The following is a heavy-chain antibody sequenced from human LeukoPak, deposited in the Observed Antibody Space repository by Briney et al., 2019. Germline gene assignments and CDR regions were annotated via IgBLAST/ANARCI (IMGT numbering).Heavy chain of an antibody. Sequence: ASVKVSCKASGGTFSSYAISWVRQAPGQGLEWMGGIIPIFGTANYAQKFQGRVTITTDESTSTAYMELSSLRSEDTAVYYCARGELRRDPTPFDYWGQGTLVTVSS. CDR3: ARGELRRDPTPFDY. CDR1: GGTFSSYA. D-gene: IGHD3-16*01. CDR2: IIPIFGTA. J-gene: IGHJ4*02. V-gene: IGHV1-69*05.